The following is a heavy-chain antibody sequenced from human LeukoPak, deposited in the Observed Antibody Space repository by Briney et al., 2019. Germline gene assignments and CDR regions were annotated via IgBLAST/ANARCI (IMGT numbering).Heavy chain of an antibody. CDR2: ISGSGDIT. J-gene: IGHJ4*02. D-gene: IGHD6-19*01. Sequence: TGESLRLSXGASGFTFSSYGMSWVRQTPGKGLEWVSAISGSGDITYYADSVKGRFTISRDNSKNTLFLQMNSLRAEDTAVYYCAKRTSGWYFDYWGQGTLVTVSS. CDR3: AKRTSGWYFDY. V-gene: IGHV3-23*01. CDR1: GFTFSSYG.